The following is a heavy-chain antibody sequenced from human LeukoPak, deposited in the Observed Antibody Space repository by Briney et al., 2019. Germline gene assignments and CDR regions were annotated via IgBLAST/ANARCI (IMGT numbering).Heavy chain of an antibody. CDR1: GYTFTGYY. V-gene: IGHV1-2*02. CDR3: ARKAGYSSSSSFDY. CDR2: INPNSGGT. Sequence: SVKVSCKASGYTFTGYYMHWVRQAPGQGLEWMGWINPNSGGTNYAQKFQGRVTMTRDTSISTAYMEVSRLRSDDTAVYYCARKAGYSSSSSFDYWGQGTLVTVSS. J-gene: IGHJ4*02. D-gene: IGHD6-6*01.